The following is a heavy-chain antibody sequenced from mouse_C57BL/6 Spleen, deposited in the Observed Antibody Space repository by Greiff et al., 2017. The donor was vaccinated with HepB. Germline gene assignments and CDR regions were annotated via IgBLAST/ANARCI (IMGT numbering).Heavy chain of an antibody. CDR3: ARDARGLRFDY. CDR2: SRNKANDYTT. Sequence: EVNVVESGGGLVQSGRSLRLSCATSGFTFSDFYMEWVRQAPGKGLEWIAASRNKANDYTTEYSASVKGRFIVSRDTSQSILYLQMNALRAEDTAIYYCARDARGLRFDYWGQGTTLTVSS. J-gene: IGHJ2*01. D-gene: IGHD2-4*01. CDR1: GFTFSDFY. V-gene: IGHV7-1*01.